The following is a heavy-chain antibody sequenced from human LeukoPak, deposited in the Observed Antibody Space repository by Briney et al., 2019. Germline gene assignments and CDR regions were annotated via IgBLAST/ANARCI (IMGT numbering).Heavy chain of an antibody. CDR3: AKGLRGVTPFGWFDP. Sequence: GGSLRLSCAASGFTFSSYAMHWVRQAPGKGLEWVAVISYDGSNKYYADSVKGRFTISRDNSKNTLYLQMNSLRAEDTAVYYCAKGLRGVTPFGWFDPWGQGTLVTVSS. D-gene: IGHD3-10*01. CDR1: GFTFSSYA. V-gene: IGHV3-30*04. J-gene: IGHJ5*02. CDR2: ISYDGSNK.